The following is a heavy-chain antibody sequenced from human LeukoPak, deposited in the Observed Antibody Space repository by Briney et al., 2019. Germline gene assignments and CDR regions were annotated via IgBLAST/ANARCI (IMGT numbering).Heavy chain of an antibody. J-gene: IGHJ4*02. CDR2: ISGSGATT. Sequence: GSLRLSCAASGFTFSTYAMTGVRQAPGKGLEGVSAISGSGATTYYADSVKGRFTISRDNAKNSLYLQMNSLRAEDTAVYYCARDRRSSYTAIDYWGQGTLVTVSS. CDR1: GFTFSTYA. D-gene: IGHD3-16*02. CDR3: ARDRRSSYTAIDY. V-gene: IGHV3-23*01.